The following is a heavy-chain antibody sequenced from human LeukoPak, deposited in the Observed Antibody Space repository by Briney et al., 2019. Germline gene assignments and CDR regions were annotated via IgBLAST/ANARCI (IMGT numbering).Heavy chain of an antibody. Sequence: GGSLRLSCTASGFTFGDYAMSWFRQAPGKGLEWVGFIRCKAYGGTTEYAASVKGRFTISRDDSKSIAYLQMNSLKTEDTAVYYCTRAGLGIRGPFDYWGQGTLVTVSS. CDR2: IRCKAYGGTT. D-gene: IGHD7-27*01. V-gene: IGHV3-49*03. CDR1: GFTFGDYA. CDR3: TRAGLGIRGPFDY. J-gene: IGHJ4*02.